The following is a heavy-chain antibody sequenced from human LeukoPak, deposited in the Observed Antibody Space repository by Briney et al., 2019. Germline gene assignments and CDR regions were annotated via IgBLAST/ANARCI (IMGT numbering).Heavy chain of an antibody. D-gene: IGHD6-6*01. Sequence: PGGSLRLSCAASGFIFSDYSMNWVRQAQGKGLEGVANIKQDGSEKYYVDSVKGRFTISRDNAKNSLFLQMNSLRAEDTAVYYCARDVSDENGSSSRIHLDSWGQGTLVSVSS. CDR2: IKQDGSEK. CDR3: ARDVSDENGSSSRIHLDS. V-gene: IGHV3-7*01. CDR1: GFIFSDYS. J-gene: IGHJ4*02.